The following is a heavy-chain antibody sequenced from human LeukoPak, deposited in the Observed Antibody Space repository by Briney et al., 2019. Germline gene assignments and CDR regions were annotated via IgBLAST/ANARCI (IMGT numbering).Heavy chain of an antibody. CDR2: VYHSGST. CDR1: GGSISSSYW. CDR3: ARGYSSGWSGYYYYYVDV. Sequence: SETLSLTCAVSGGSISSSYWWSWVRQPPGKGLEWIGEVYHSGSTNYNPSLKSRVTISVDTSKNQSSLKLSSVTAADTAVYYCARGYSSGWSGYYYYYVDVWGKGTTVTISS. V-gene: IGHV4-4*02. J-gene: IGHJ6*03. D-gene: IGHD6-19*01.